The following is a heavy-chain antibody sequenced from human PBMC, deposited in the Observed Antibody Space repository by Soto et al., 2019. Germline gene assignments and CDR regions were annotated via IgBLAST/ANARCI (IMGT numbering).Heavy chain of an antibody. CDR1: GGSISSGGYY. D-gene: IGHD3-22*01. CDR2: IYYSGST. CDR3: AREGVRQYYDSSGYLDY. V-gene: IGHV4-31*03. J-gene: IGHJ4*02. Sequence: QVQLQESGPGLVKPSQTLSLTCTVSGGSISSGGYYWSWIRQHPGKGLEWIGYIYYSGSTYYKPSLKSRVTISVDTSKNQFSLKLSSVTAADTAVYYCAREGVRQYYDSSGYLDYWGQGTLVTVSS.